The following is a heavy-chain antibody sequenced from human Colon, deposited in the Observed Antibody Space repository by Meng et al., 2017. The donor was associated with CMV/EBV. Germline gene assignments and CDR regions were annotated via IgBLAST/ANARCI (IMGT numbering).Heavy chain of an antibody. V-gene: IGHV1-2*02. Sequence: VQAVEAGSDTKKPGVKGTVSCKTPGYTFSDFHIHWVRQAPGQGLEWMGWINSNSGATDYAQKFQGRFTMTRDTSITTVYMELSSLRSDDTAVYYCARDPSGSRVPFDYWGQGSLVTVSS. J-gene: IGHJ4*02. CDR1: GYTFSDFH. CDR3: ARDPSGSRVPFDY. CDR2: INSNSGAT. D-gene: IGHD1-26*01.